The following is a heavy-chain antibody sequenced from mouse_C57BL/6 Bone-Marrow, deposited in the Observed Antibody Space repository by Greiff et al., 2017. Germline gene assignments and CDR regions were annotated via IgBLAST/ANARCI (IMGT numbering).Heavy chain of an antibody. Sequence: QVQLQQSGPELVKPGASVKISCKASGYAFSSSWMNWVKQRPGKGLEWIGRIYPGDGDTNYNGKFKGKATLTADKSSSTAYMQLSSLTSEDSAVYFCAHGYYDYWCQGTTLTVSS. J-gene: IGHJ2*01. V-gene: IGHV1-82*01. CDR1: GYAFSSSW. CDR3: AHGYYDY. D-gene: IGHD2-3*01. CDR2: IYPGDGDT.